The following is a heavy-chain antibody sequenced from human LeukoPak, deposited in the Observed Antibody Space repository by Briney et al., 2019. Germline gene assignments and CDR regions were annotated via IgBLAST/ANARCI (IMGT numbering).Heavy chain of an antibody. Sequence: GGSLRLSCAASGFTFRNYAMSWVRQAPGKGLEWVSAISGSGGSTYYADSVKGRFTISRDNSKNTLYLQMNSLRAEDTAVYCCAKDLSPYSGYDPFDYWGQGTLVTVSS. CDR2: ISGSGGST. CDR3: AKDLSPYSGYDPFDY. J-gene: IGHJ4*02. CDR1: GFTFRNYA. V-gene: IGHV3-23*01. D-gene: IGHD5-12*01.